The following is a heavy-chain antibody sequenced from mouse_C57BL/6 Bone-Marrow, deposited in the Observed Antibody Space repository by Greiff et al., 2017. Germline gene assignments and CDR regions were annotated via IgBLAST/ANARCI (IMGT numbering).Heavy chain of an antibody. V-gene: IGHV1-82*01. CDR2: IYPGDGDT. CDR1: GYAFSSSW. J-gene: IGHJ4*01. CDR3: AIYYAMDY. Sequence: VKVVESGPELVKPGASVKISCKASGYAFSSSWMNWVKQRPGKGLEWIGRIYPGDGDTNYNGKFKGKATLTADKSSSTAYMQLSSLTSEDSAVYFCAIYYAMDYWGQGTSVTVSS.